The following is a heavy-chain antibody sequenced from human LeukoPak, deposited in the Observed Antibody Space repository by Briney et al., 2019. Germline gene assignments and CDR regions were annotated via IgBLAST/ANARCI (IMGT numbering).Heavy chain of an antibody. CDR2: IIPIFGTA. CDR1: GGTFSSYA. CDR3: ARVHYSSSSGGSYYYYMDV. J-gene: IGHJ6*03. D-gene: IGHD6-6*01. Sequence: SVEVSCKASGGTFSSYAISWVRQAPGQGLEWMGGIIPIFGTANYAQKFQGRVTITTDESTSTAYMELSSLRSEDTAVYYCARVHYSSSSGGSYYYYMDVWGKGTTVTVSS. V-gene: IGHV1-69*05.